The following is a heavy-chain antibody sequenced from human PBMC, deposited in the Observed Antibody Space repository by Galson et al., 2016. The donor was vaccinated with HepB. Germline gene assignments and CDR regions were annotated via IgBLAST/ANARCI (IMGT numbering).Heavy chain of an antibody. CDR1: GGFFSSYN. V-gene: IGHV1-69*13. D-gene: IGHD2-21*02. Sequence: SVKVSCKASGGFFSSYNIIWVRQAPGQGLEWMGGISPLLGTAHYAQKLQGRVTVTADESTRTAYMELSGLRFEDTAVYYCAREPRVVTGINGMDVWGQGTTVIVSS. J-gene: IGHJ6*02. CDR2: ISPLLGTA. CDR3: AREPRVVTGINGMDV.